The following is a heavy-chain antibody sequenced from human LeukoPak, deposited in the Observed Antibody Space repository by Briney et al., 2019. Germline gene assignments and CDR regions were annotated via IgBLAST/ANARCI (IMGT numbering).Heavy chain of an antibody. D-gene: IGHD2-15*01. CDR3: AKRDTVVAASDY. CDR2: ISGSGRTS. Sequence: GGSLRLSCAASGFTFDNYVMSWVRQAPGKGLEWVSTISGSGRTSYYGDSVRGRFTASRDNSKNTLYLQMNSLRVEDTAVYYCAKRDTVVAASDYWGQGTLVTVSS. CDR1: GFTFDNYV. J-gene: IGHJ4*02. V-gene: IGHV3-23*01.